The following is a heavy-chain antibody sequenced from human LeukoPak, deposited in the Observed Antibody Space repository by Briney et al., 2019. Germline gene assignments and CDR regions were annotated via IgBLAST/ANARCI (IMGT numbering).Heavy chain of an antibody. CDR1: GFTFSSYG. CDR2: INVDGSST. J-gene: IGHJ4*02. CDR3: VRDYDGFEY. D-gene: IGHD3-22*01. Sequence: GGSLRLSCAASGFTFSSYGMSWVRQAPGRGLEWVSRINVDGSSTRYADSAKGRFTISRDNAKNTLYLQMNSLRAEDTALYYCVRDYDGFEYWGQGTLVTVSP. V-gene: IGHV3-74*01.